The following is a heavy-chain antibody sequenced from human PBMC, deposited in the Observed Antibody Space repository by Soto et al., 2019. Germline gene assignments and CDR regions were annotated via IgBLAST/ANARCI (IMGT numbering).Heavy chain of an antibody. CDR3: ARDGRGYSYVDWFDP. D-gene: IGHD5-18*01. J-gene: IGHJ5*02. V-gene: IGHV3-30-3*01. CDR2: ISYDGSNK. Sequence: QVQLVESGGGVVQPGRSLRLSCAASGFTFSSYAMHWVRQAPGKGLEWVAVISYDGSNKYYADSVKGRFTISRDNSKNTLYLQMNSLRAEDTAVYYCARDGRGYSYVDWFDPWGQGTLLTVSS. CDR1: GFTFSSYA.